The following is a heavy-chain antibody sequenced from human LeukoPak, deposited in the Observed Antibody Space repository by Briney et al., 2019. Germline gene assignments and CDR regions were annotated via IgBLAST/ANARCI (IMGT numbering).Heavy chain of an antibody. D-gene: IGHD6-19*01. CDR3: AKGSIAVTAYYFDF. V-gene: IGHV3-23*01. CDR1: GITFSTYA. Sequence: PGGSLRLSCVASGITFSTYAMSWVRQAPGKGLEWVSTISGSGGSTSNADSVMGRFTISRDNSKNTLYLQMNTLRAEDTAIYYCAKGSIAVTAYYFDFWGQGTLVTVSS. J-gene: IGHJ4*02. CDR2: ISGSGGST.